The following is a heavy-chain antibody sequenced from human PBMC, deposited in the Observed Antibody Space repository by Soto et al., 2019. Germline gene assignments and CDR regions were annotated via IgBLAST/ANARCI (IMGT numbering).Heavy chain of an antibody. CDR3: ARDLRGATGPFDY. J-gene: IGHJ4*02. D-gene: IGHD1-26*01. V-gene: IGHV3-7*03. Sequence: GGSLRLSCAASRFTFSRYWMSWVRQAPGKGLEWVANIKQDGSEKYYADSVKGRFTISRDNVKNSLYLQVNSLRAEDTAMYYCARDLRGATGPFDYWGQGTLVTVS. CDR1: RFTFSRYW. CDR2: IKQDGSEK.